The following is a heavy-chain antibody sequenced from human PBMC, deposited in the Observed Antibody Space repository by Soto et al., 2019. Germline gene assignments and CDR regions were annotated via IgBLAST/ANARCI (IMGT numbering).Heavy chain of an antibody. D-gene: IGHD6-19*01. J-gene: IGHJ4*02. CDR3: TSRIAVAGTALDY. CDR2: IRSKANNYAT. CDR1: GFIFSGSA. Sequence: GGSLRLSCAASGFIFSGSAMHWVRQASGKGLEWVGRIRSKANNYATTYAASVKGRFTISRDDSKNTAYLQMNSLKTEDTAVYYCTSRIAVAGTALDYWGQGTLVTVSS. V-gene: IGHV3-73*01.